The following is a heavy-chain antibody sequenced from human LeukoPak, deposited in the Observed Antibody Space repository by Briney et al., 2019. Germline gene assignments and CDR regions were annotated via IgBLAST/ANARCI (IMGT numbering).Heavy chain of an antibody. CDR2: MNPNSGNT. J-gene: IGHJ3*02. CDR1: GYTFTSYD. CDR3: ARDAETGDHAFDI. Sequence: GASVKVSCKASGYTFTSYDINWVRQATGQGLEWMGWMNPNSGNTGYAQKFQGRVTITRDTSASTAYMELSSLRSEDMAVYYCARDAETGDHAFDIWGQGTMVTVSS. D-gene: IGHD1-26*01. V-gene: IGHV1-8*01.